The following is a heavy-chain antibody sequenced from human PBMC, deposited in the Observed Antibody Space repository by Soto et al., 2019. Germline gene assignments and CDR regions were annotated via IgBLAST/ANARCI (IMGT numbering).Heavy chain of an antibody. CDR3: ARAPLYPDY. Sequence: PSETLSLTCDVSGDTISTGGYTWAWIRQPPGKALKWIGHTYHSGNPYYNPSFKSRDIISVDRSKNQISMKERSITAADTAVYYCARAPLYPDYWGQGTLVTVSS. V-gene: IGHV4-30-2*01. CDR2: TYHSGNP. CDR1: GDTISTGGYT. J-gene: IGHJ4*02. D-gene: IGHD2-2*02.